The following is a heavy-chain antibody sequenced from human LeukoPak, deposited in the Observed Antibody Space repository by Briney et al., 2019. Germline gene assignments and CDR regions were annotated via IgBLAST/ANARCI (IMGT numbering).Heavy chain of an antibody. Sequence: PSETLSLTCTVSGGSITRSSYHWGWIRQPPGKGLEWIGSIYYSGTTYYNPSLKSRVTILVDTSKNQFSLRLSSVTAADTAVYYCASEGTTFSSFDYWGQGPLVTVSS. J-gene: IGHJ4*02. D-gene: IGHD1-1*01. CDR3: ASEGTTFSSFDY. V-gene: IGHV4-39*07. CDR1: GGSITRSSYH. CDR2: IYYSGTT.